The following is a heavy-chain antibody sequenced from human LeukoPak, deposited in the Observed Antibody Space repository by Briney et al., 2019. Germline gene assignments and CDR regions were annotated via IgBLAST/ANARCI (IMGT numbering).Heavy chain of an antibody. D-gene: IGHD4-17*01. CDR3: ARAGIDYGDYIDY. V-gene: IGHV1-69*13. Sequence: SVKVSCKASGYTFTGYYMHWVRQAPGQGLEWMGGIIPIFGTANYAQKFQGRVTITADESTSTAYMELSSLRSEDTAVYYCARAGIDYGDYIDYWGQGTLVTVSS. CDR1: GYTFTGYY. J-gene: IGHJ4*02. CDR2: IIPIFGTA.